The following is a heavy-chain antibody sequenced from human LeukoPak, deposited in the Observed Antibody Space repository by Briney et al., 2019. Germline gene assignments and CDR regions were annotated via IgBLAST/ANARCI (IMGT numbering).Heavy chain of an antibody. Sequence: PSQTLSLTCTVSGGSISSGGYYWSWIRQPPGKGLEWIGEINHSGSTNYNPSLKSRVTISVDTSKNQFSLKLSSVTAADTAVYYCASLGSYYFDYWGQGTLVTVSS. CDR3: ASLGSYYFDY. J-gene: IGHJ4*02. CDR2: INHSGST. D-gene: IGHD1-26*01. CDR1: GGSISSGGYY. V-gene: IGHV4-30-2*01.